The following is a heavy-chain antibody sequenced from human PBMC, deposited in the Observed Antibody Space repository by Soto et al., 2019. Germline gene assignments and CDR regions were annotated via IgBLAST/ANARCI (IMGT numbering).Heavy chain of an antibody. D-gene: IGHD3-3*01. J-gene: IGHJ4*02. Sequence: APVKVSCKVSGYTLTKLSMHWVRQAPGKGLEWMGGFDPEDGETIYAQKFQGRVTMTEDTSTDTAYMELSSLRSEDTAVYYCATNYDFWSGYLGWGQGTLVTVSS. CDR1: GYTLTKLS. CDR2: FDPEDGET. CDR3: ATNYDFWSGYLG. V-gene: IGHV1-24*01.